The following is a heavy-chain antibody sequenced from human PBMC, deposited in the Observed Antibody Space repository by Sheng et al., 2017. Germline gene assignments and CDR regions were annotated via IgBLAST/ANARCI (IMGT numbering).Heavy chain of an antibody. D-gene: IGHD3-3*01. J-gene: IGHJ4*02. V-gene: IGHV4-38-2*02. Sequence: QVQLQESGPGLVKPSETLSLTCAVSGYSISSGYYWGWIRQPPGKGLEWIGSIYHSGSTYYNPSLKSRVTISVDTSKNQFSLKLSSVTAADTAVYYCARDTHFYDFWSGYPEQMAPFDYWGQGTLVTVSS. CDR2: IYHSGST. CDR1: GYSISSGYY. CDR3: ARDTHFYDFWSGYPEQMAPFDY.